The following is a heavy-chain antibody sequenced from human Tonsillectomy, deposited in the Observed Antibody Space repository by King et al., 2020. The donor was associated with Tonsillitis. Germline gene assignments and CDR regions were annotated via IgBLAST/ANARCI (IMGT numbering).Heavy chain of an antibody. Sequence: VQLVESGGGVVLPGRSLRLSCAASEFTFSTYAMHWVRQAPGKGLEWVAVISYDGGDKYYADSVKGRFTISRVNSRNKLYLQMSSLSAEDTAVYYCAKDLLDYDSSGYFDYWGQGTLVAVSS. CDR1: EFTFSTYA. CDR3: AKDLLDYDSSGYFDY. J-gene: IGHJ4*02. V-gene: IGHV3-30*18. D-gene: IGHD3-22*01. CDR2: ISYDGGDK.